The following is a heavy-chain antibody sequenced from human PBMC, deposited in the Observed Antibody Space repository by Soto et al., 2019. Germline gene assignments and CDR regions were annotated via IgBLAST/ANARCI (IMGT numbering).Heavy chain of an antibody. CDR1: GDSISRGGYY. CDR3: ARDGAGAYGLGWFDP. Sequence: QVQLQESGPRLVKPSQTLSLTCTVSGDSISRGGYYWNWLRQHPRKGLEWIGYIYHSGSTIYNPSLKSRVTISVDTSKNLLSLELSNVTAADTAIYYCARDGAGAYGLGWFDPWGQGILVTVSS. CDR2: IYHSGST. J-gene: IGHJ5*02. V-gene: IGHV4-31*03. D-gene: IGHD2-21*01.